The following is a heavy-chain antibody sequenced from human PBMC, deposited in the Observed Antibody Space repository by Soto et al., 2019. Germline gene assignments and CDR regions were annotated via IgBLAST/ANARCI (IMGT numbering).Heavy chain of an antibody. V-gene: IGHV1-18*01. Sequence: GASVKVSCKASGYTFTSYGISWVRQAPGQGLEWMGWISAYNGNTNYAQKLQGRVTMTTDTSTSTAYMELRSLRSDDTAVYYCAREYYYGSGSYYYYYYSGMDVWGQGTTVTVSS. CDR1: GYTFTSYG. J-gene: IGHJ6*02. D-gene: IGHD3-10*01. CDR2: ISAYNGNT. CDR3: AREYYYGSGSYYYYYYSGMDV.